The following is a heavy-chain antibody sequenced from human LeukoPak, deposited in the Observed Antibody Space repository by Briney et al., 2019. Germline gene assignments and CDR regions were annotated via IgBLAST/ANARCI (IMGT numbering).Heavy chain of an antibody. CDR2: VSYDGSNK. J-gene: IGHJ4*02. CDR3: ASRSGSYYFFGY. D-gene: IGHD1-26*01. Sequence: PGGSLRLSCAASGFTFSGYGMHWVRQAPGKGLEWVAVVSYDGSNKHYADSVEGRFTISRDNSKNTLYLQMNSLRAEDTAVYYCASRSGSYYFFGYWGQGTLVTVSS. V-gene: IGHV3-30*03. CDR1: GFTFSGYG.